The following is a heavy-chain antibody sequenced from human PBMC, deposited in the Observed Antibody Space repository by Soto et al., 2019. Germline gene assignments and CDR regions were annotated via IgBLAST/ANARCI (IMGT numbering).Heavy chain of an antibody. CDR2: IYPGDSDT. J-gene: IGHJ4*02. Sequence: PGESLKISYKGSGYSFSSYWIGWVRQMPGKGLEWMGIIYPGDSDTRYSPSFQGQVTISADKSISTAYLQWSSLKASDTAMYYCARRANDYGDTVLAHFDYWGQGTLVTVSS. CDR1: GYSFSSYW. D-gene: IGHD4-17*01. CDR3: ARRANDYGDTVLAHFDY. V-gene: IGHV5-51*01.